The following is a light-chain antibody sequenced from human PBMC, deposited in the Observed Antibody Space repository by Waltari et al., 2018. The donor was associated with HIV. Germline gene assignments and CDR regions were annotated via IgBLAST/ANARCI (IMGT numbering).Light chain of an antibody. V-gene: IGLV3-25*03. CDR1: ELPKKY. CDR3: QSTDRSGTWV. Sequence: YELTQPPSVSVSPGQTARITCSGSELPKKYSHWCRQKPGQPPILLIYKDTERPSGISQRFSASKAGTTVTLTINGVQAEDEADYLCQSTDRSGTWVFGGGTRLAVL. J-gene: IGLJ3*02. CDR2: KDT.